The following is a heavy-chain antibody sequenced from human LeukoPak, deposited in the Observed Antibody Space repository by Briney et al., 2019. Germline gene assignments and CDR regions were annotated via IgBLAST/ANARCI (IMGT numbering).Heavy chain of an antibody. CDR2: ISAYNGNT. V-gene: IGHV1-18*01. D-gene: IGHD3-22*01. CDR3: ARRYYYDSSGYYYYPYFDY. Sequence: ASVKVSCKASGYTFTSYGISWVRQAPGQGLDWMGWISAYNGNTNYAQKLQGRVTMTTDTSTSTAYMELRSLRSDGTAVYYCARRYYYDSSGYYYYPYFDYWGQGTLVTVSS. J-gene: IGHJ4*02. CDR1: GYTFTSYG.